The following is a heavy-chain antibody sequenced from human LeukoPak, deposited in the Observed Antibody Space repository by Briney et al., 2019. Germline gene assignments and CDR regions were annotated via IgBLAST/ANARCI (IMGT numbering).Heavy chain of an antibody. CDR2: IHTSGRT. CDR3: ARGKVVAGTPGQNSWDH. V-gene: IGHV4-4*07. D-gene: IGHD6-19*01. Sequence: SQTRSLTCTVSGGSISSYYWNWIRQPAGKGLEWIGRIHTSGRTNYNPSLKSRVTVSVDTSKNQFSLRLSSVTAADTAVYYCARGKVVAGTPGQNSWDHWGQGTLVTVSS. J-gene: IGHJ4*02. CDR1: GGSISSYY.